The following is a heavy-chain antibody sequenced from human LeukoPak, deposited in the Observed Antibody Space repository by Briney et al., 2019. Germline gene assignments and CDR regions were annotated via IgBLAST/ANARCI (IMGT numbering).Heavy chain of an antibody. CDR1: GYTFTGYY. Sequence: ASVKVSCKASGYTFTGYYMHWVRQAPGQGLEWMGWINPNSGGTNYAQKFQGRVTMTRDTSISTAYMELSSLRSEDTAVYYCARDRPSYDSSGFNDYWGQGTLVTVSS. V-gene: IGHV1-2*02. J-gene: IGHJ4*02. CDR2: INPNSGGT. CDR3: ARDRPSYDSSGFNDY. D-gene: IGHD3-22*01.